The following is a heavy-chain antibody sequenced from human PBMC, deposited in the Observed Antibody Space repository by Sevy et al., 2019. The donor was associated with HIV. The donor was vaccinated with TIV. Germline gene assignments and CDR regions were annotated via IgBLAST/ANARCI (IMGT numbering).Heavy chain of an antibody. J-gene: IGHJ6*02. CDR3: ASPIIVVVPAAMGHYDMDV. CDR1: GGSISSSSYY. CDR2: IYYSGST. Sequence: SETLSLTCTVSGGSISSSSYYWGWIRQPPGKGLEWIGSIYYSGSTYYNPSLKSRVTISVDTSKNQFSLKLSSVTAADTAVYYCASPIIVVVPAAMGHYDMDVWGQGTTVTVSS. V-gene: IGHV4-39*01. D-gene: IGHD2-2*01.